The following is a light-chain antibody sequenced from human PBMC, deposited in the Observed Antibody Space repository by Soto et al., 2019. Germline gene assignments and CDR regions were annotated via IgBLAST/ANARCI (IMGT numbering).Light chain of an antibody. Sequence: DIPMTQSPSTLSASVGDRVTITCRASQSISSWLAWYQQKPGKAPKLLIYDASSLESGVPSRFSGSGSGTEFTLTISCLQPDDFATYYCQQYNSYSTWTVGQGTKVEIK. CDR3: QQYNSYSTWT. V-gene: IGKV1-5*01. CDR2: DAS. CDR1: QSISSW. J-gene: IGKJ1*01.